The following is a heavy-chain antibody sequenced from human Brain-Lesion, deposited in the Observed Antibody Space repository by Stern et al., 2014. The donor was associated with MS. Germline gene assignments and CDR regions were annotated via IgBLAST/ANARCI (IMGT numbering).Heavy chain of an antibody. CDR1: GFTFSNYW. D-gene: IGHD3-10*01. CDR2: VNNDGRRT. V-gene: IGHV3-74*02. CDR3: ARGERWFDS. Sequence: EVQLVESGGGLVQPGGSLRLSCAASGFTFSNYWMHWVRQAPGKGLVWVSRVNNDGRRTSYADSVKGRFTMSRDNAKNTLYLQMNCLRVEDTAIYYCARGERWFDSWGQGTLVTVSS. J-gene: IGHJ5*01.